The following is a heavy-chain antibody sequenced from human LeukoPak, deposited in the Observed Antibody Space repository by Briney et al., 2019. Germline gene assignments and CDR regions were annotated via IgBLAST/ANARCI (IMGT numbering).Heavy chain of an antibody. CDR1: GGSISSGSYY. J-gene: IGHJ6*03. Sequence: SETLSLTCTVSGGSISSGSYYWSWIRQPAWKGLEWIGRIYTSGSTNYNPSLKSRVTISVDTSKNQFSLKLSSVTAADTAVYYCARVGYCSSTSCYNMDVWGKGTTVTVSS. V-gene: IGHV4-61*02. CDR2: IYTSGST. D-gene: IGHD2-2*02. CDR3: ARVGYCSSTSCYNMDV.